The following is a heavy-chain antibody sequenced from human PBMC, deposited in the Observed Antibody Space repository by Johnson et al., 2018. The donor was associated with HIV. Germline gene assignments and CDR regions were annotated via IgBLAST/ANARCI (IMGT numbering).Heavy chain of an antibody. CDR1: GFTFSSYT. CDR3: AKVRRGSSWYIACDI. J-gene: IGHJ3*02. CDR2: ISGSGGST. V-gene: IGHV3-23*04. Sequence: VQLVESGGGLVQPGGSLRLSCAASGFTFSSYTMSWVRQAPGKGLEWVSAISGSGGSTYYADSVKGRFTIPRDHSKNTLYLQRNSLGAEDTAVYYCAKVRRGSSWYIACDIWGQGTMVTVSS. D-gene: IGHD6-13*01.